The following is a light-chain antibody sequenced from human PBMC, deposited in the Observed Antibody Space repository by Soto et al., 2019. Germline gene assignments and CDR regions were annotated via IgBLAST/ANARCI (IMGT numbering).Light chain of an antibody. J-gene: IGKJ1*01. CDR2: DAS. V-gene: IGKV1-5*01. CDR3: QQYNSYPWT. CDR1: QSISGW. Sequence: DIPMTQSPSTLSASVGDRVTITCRASQSISGWLAWYQQKPGKAPKLLIYDASSLESGVPSRFSGSGSETEFTLTISSLQPDDSATYYCQQYNSYPWTFGQGTKVEIK.